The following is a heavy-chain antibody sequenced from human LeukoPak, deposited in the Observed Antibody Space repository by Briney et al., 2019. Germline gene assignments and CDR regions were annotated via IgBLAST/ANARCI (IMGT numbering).Heavy chain of an antibody. D-gene: IGHD2-21*02. J-gene: IGHJ3*02. CDR3: ARRGRIVMVTAIPKDDAFDI. CDR2: MNPNSGNT. V-gene: IGHV1-8*02. CDR1: GYTFTGYY. Sequence: ASVKVSCKASGYTFTGYYMHWVRQATGQGLEWMGWMNPNSGNTGYAQKLQGRVTMTTDTSTSTAYMELRSLRSDDTAVYYCARRGRIVMVTAIPKDDAFDIWGQGTMVTVSS.